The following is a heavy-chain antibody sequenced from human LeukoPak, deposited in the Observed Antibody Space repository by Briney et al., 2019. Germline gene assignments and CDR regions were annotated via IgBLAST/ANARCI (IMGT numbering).Heavy chain of an antibody. D-gene: IGHD4-17*01. J-gene: IGHJ4*02. Sequence: PGESLKISCAASDFTVSNNYMSWVRQAPGKGLEWVSLIYSGGGTYYADSVKGRFTISRDNSKNTLYLQMNSLRAEDTAVYYCARWTTLHFDYWGQGTLVTVSS. V-gene: IGHV3-53*01. CDR1: DFTVSNNY. CDR2: IYSGGGT. CDR3: ARWTTLHFDY.